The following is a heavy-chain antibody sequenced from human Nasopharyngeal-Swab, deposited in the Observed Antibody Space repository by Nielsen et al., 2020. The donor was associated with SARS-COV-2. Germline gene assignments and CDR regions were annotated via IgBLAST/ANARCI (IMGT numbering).Heavy chain of an antibody. D-gene: IGHD3-3*01. CDR2: INHSAST. CDR1: SGSISSGGYS. J-gene: IGHJ4*02. V-gene: IGHV4-39*07. CDR3: SRGYYDFWSGYHTDFDY. Sequence: SETLSLTCTVSSGSISSGGYSWSWIRQPPGKGLEWIGEINHSASTNYKPSLKSRVTISVDTSKNQFSLKLSSVTAADTAVYYCSRGYYDFWSGYHTDFDYWGQGTLVTVSS.